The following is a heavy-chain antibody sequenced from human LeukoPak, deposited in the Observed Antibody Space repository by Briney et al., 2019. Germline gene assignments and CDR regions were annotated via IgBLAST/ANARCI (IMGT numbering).Heavy chain of an antibody. CDR2: IYYSGST. CDR3: ARDLISSTSCL. J-gene: IGHJ4*02. D-gene: IGHD2-2*01. Sequence: SETLSLTCTVSGGSISSYYWSWIRQPPGKGLEWIGYIYYSGSTNYNPSLKSRATISVDTSKNQFSLKLSSVTAADTAVYYCARDLISSTSCLWGQGTLVTVSS. CDR1: GGSISSYY. V-gene: IGHV4-59*01.